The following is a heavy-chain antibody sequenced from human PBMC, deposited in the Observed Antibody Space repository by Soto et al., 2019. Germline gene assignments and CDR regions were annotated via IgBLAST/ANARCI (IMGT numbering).Heavy chain of an antibody. V-gene: IGHV1-3*01. CDR3: AREGVRIDGYNYGPGNFDY. Sequence: EASVKVSCKASGYAFTSYAMHWVRQAPGQRLEWMGWINAGNGNTKYSQKFQGRVTITRDTSASTAYMELSSLRSEDTAVYYCAREGVRIDGYNYGPGNFDYWGQGTLVTVSS. J-gene: IGHJ4*02. CDR2: INAGNGNT. D-gene: IGHD5-12*01. CDR1: GYAFTSYA.